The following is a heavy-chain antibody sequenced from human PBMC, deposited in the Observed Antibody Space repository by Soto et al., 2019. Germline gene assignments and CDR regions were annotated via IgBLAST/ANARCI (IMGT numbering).Heavy chain of an antibody. D-gene: IGHD3-10*01. CDR2: INSDGSTT. Sequence: EVQLVESGGGLVQPGASLRLSCAASGFTFSSSWMHWVRQAPGKGLVWVSRINSDGSTTQYADSVRGRFTISRDNAKNTLFLEVNSLTIEDTAVYFCACLSMPRGPCDFWGQGTLVTVSS. V-gene: IGHV3-74*03. J-gene: IGHJ4*02. CDR1: GFTFSSSW. CDR3: ACLSMPRGPCDF.